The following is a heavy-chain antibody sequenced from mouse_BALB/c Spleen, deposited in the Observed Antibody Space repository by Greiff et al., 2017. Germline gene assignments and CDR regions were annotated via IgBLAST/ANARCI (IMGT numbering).Heavy chain of an antibody. CDR2: ISSGSSTI. V-gene: IGHV5-17*02. CDR1: GFTFSSFG. Sequence: EVKLVESGGGLVQPGGSRKLSCAASGFTFSSFGMHWVRQAPEKGLEWVAYISSGSSTIYYADTVKGRFTISRDNPKNTLFLQMTSLRSEDTAMYYCARELGYAMDYWGQGTSVTVSS. J-gene: IGHJ4*01. D-gene: IGHD4-1*01. CDR3: ARELGYAMDY.